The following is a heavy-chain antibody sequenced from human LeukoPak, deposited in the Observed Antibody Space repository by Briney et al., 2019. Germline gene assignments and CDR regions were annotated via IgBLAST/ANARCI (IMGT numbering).Heavy chain of an antibody. CDR3: ASLRFGELDFDY. V-gene: IGHV1-18*01. CDR1: GYTFTSYG. Sequence: ASVKVSCEASGYTFTSYGISWVRQAPGQGLEWMGWISAYNGNTNYAQKLQGRVTMTTDTSTSTAYMELRSLRSDDTAVYYCASLRFGELDFDYWGQGTLVTVSS. D-gene: IGHD3-10*01. CDR2: ISAYNGNT. J-gene: IGHJ4*02.